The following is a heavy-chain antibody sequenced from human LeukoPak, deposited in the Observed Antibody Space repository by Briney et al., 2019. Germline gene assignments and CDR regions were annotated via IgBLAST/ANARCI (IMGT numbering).Heavy chain of an antibody. CDR3: ASRIVVVPAAMNYYYYMDV. CDR1: GGTFSSYA. Sequence: SVKVSCKASGGTFSSYAISWVRQAPGQGLEWMGRIIPIFGTANYAQKFQGRVTITTDESTSTACMELSSLRSEDTAVYYCASRIVVVPAAMNYYYYMDVWGKGTTVTVSS. J-gene: IGHJ6*03. V-gene: IGHV1-69*05. D-gene: IGHD2-2*01. CDR2: IIPIFGTA.